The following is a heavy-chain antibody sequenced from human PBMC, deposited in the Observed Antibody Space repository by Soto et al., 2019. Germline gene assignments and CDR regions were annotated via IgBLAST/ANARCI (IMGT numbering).Heavy chain of an antibody. V-gene: IGHV4-34*01. CDR1: GGSFSGYY. J-gene: IGHJ3*02. Sequence: SETLSLTCAVYGGSFSGYYWSWIRQPPGKGLEWIGEINHSGSTNYNPSLKSRVTISVDTSKNQFSLKLSSVTAADTAVYYCARVGGKLIVLMVYAIRGAFDIWGQGTMVTV. CDR2: INHSGST. CDR3: ARVGGKLIVLMVYAIRGAFDI. D-gene: IGHD2-8*01.